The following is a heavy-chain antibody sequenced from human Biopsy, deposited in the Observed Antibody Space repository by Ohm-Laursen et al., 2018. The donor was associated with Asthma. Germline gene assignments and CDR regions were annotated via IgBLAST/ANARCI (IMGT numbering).Heavy chain of an antibody. CDR1: GGTFNTYV. D-gene: IGHD2-2*01. CDR2: INSVFGTT. V-gene: IGHV1-69*13. J-gene: IGHJ4*02. Sequence: SVKVSCKSPGGTFNTYVIGWVRQAPGQGLEWMGGINSVFGTTTYPQKFQDRVTITADDSTSTVYMELSSLRSEDTAVYYCARKAGSCISRTCYSLDFWGQGTLVTVSS. CDR3: ARKAGSCISRTCYSLDF.